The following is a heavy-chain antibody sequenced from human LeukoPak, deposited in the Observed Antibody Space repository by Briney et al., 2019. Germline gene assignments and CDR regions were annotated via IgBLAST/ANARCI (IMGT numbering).Heavy chain of an antibody. V-gene: IGHV1-18*01. CDR2: ISAYNGDT. CDR3: ARTIFGGDGSWFDP. D-gene: IGHD3-3*01. Sequence: ASVNVSCKASVYTFTNYVISWVRQAPGQGLEWMGWISAYNGDTNYAQKLQGRVTMTTDTSTSTAYMQLRSLRSEETAVYYCARTIFGGDGSWFDPWGQGTLVTVSS. CDR1: VYTFTNYV. J-gene: IGHJ5*02.